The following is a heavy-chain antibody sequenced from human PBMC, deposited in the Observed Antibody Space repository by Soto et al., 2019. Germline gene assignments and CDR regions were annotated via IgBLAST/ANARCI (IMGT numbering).Heavy chain of an antibody. J-gene: IGHJ5*02. CDR3: ARMFDNYVNRNWFDP. Sequence: QVQLQESGPGLVKPSETLSLTCTVSDGSIGSDYWSWIRQPPGKGLEWLGNIDYIGNTNYNPSLPSRFTMSIDTPKNRFSLKLASVTTADTAVYYCARMFDNYVNRNWFDPWGQGTLVTVSS. V-gene: IGHV4-59*01. CDR2: IDYIGNT. CDR1: DGSIGSDY. D-gene: IGHD3-10*02.